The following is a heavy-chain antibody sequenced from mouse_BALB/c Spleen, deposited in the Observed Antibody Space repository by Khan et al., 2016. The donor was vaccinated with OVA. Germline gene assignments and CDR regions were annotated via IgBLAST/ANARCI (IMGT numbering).Heavy chain of an antibody. CDR3: ARDGNYMDY. CDR1: GYSITSGYS. CDR2: IYFSGSI. J-gene: IGHJ4*01. Sequence: EVQLQESGPDLVKPSQSLSLTCTVTGYSITSGYSWHWIRQFPGNKLEWMAYIYFSGSITYNPSLKSRVSITRDTSKNQFFLQLNSVTTEDTATDYCARDGNYMDYWGQGTSVTVSS. V-gene: IGHV3-1*02. D-gene: IGHD2-1*01.